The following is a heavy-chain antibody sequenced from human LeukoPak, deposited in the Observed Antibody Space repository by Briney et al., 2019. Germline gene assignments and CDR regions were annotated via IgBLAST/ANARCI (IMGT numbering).Heavy chain of an antibody. J-gene: IGHJ4*02. CDR2: ISSSGITI. CDR1: GFSFSDFY. CDR3: AKDPTFYYDSSADY. D-gene: IGHD3-22*01. V-gene: IGHV3-11*01. Sequence: GGSLRLSCAASGFSFSDFYMTWIRQAPGKGLEWVSYISSSGITIYYADSVKGRFTISRDNAKNSLYLQMNSLRAEDTAVYYCAKDPTFYYDSSADYWGQGTLVTVSS.